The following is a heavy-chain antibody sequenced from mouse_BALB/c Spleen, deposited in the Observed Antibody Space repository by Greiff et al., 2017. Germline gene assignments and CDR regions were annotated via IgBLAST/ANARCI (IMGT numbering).Heavy chain of an antibody. D-gene: IGHD4-1*01. CDR2: INPSNGRT. J-gene: IGHJ2*01. Sequence: QVQLQQPGAELVKPGASVKLSCKASGYTFTSYWMHWLKQRPGQGLEWIGEINPSNGRTNYNEKFKSKATLTVDKSSSTAYMQLSSLTSEDSAVYYCARETGTGAYFDYWGQGTTRTVAA. CDR1: GYTFTSYW. CDR3: ARETGTGAYFDY. V-gene: IGHV1S81*02.